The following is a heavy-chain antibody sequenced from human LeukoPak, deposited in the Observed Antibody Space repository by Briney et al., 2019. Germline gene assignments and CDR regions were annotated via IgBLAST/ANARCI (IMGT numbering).Heavy chain of an antibody. Sequence: SETLSLTCTVSGVSISSYYWSWVRQPPGKGLEWIGYIYYSGSTNYNPSLKSRVTISVDTPKSQFSLKLSSVTAADTAVYYCARSGYSSSWSALNYYYYGMDVWGQGTTVTVSS. V-gene: IGHV4-59*01. CDR3: ARSGYSSSWSALNYYYYGMDV. D-gene: IGHD6-13*01. CDR1: GVSISSYY. J-gene: IGHJ6*02. CDR2: IYYSGST.